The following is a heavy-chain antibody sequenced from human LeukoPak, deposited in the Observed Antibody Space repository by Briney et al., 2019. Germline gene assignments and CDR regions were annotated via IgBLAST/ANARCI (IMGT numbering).Heavy chain of an antibody. D-gene: IGHD3-16*01. CDR3: ARYDQVGSTRWFDP. CDR1: GGSMNTYY. CDR2: IYYSGST. J-gene: IGHJ5*02. Sequence: SETLSLTCTVSGGSMNTYYWSWIRQPPGKGLEWIGNIYYSGSTYYNPSLKSRVTISIDTSKNQFSLKLNSVTGADTAVYYCARYDQVGSTRWFDPWGQGTLVTVSS. V-gene: IGHV4-59*01.